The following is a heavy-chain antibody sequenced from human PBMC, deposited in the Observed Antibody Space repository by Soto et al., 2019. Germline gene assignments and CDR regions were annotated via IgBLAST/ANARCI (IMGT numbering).Heavy chain of an antibody. Sequence: EVKLLESGGGLVQPGGSLRLSCTASGFAFDRFAMNWVRQAPGKGLQWVSSISYSGGSRYYADSVKGRFTVSRDNSKKTLFLQIINLRAEDTAVYYCAKATDTEYYDIDYWGQGTLVTVAS. J-gene: IGHJ4*02. CDR2: ISYSGGSR. V-gene: IGHV3-23*01. CDR3: AKATDTEYYDIDY. CDR1: GFAFDRFA. D-gene: IGHD3-9*01.